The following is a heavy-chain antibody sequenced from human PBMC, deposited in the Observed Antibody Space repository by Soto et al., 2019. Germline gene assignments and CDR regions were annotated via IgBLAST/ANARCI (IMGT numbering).Heavy chain of an antibody. J-gene: IGHJ4*02. CDR2: INHSGST. D-gene: IGHD7-27*01. CDR1: CGSFIGYY. V-gene: IGHV4-34*01. CDR3: ARTRWSIKWGVDY. Sequence: PSETLSLTCAFYCGSFIGYYWSWIRQPPGKGLEWIGEINHSGSTNYNPSLKSRVTISVDTSKNQFSLKLSSVTAADTAVYYCARTRWSIKWGVDYWGQGTLVTVSS.